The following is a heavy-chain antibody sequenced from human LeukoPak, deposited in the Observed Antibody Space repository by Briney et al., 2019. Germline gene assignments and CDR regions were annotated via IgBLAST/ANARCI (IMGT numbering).Heavy chain of an antibody. CDR2: INPNSGGT. CDR3: ARRQGRNWFDP. V-gene: IGHV1-2*02. CDR1: GYTFTGYY. Sequence: ASVKVSCKASGYTFTGYYMHWMRQAPGQGLEWMGWINPNSGGTNYAQKFQGRVTMTRDTSISTAYMELSRLRSDDTAVYYRARRQGRNWFDPWGQGTLVTVSS. J-gene: IGHJ5*02.